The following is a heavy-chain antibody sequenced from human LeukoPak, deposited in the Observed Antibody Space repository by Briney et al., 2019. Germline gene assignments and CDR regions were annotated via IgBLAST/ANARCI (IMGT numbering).Heavy chain of an antibody. CDR2: IYYSGNT. Sequence: SETLSLTCTVSGGSINSYYWTWIRQPPGKGLGWIGYIYYSGNTNYNPSLKSRLTISLYTSRNQFSLKLSSVTAADTAVYYCARRARATAGGDYFDYWGQGTLVTVSS. CDR3: ARRARATAGGDYFDY. CDR1: GGSINSYY. J-gene: IGHJ4*02. V-gene: IGHV4-59*08. D-gene: IGHD6-13*01.